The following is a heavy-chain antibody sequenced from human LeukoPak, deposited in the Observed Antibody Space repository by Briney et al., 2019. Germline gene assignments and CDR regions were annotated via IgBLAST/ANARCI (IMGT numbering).Heavy chain of an antibody. CDR3: AKIIGILTGYYVY. CDR1: GFTFSSYA. V-gene: IGHV3-23*01. J-gene: IGHJ4*02. CDR2: ISGSGGST. D-gene: IGHD3-9*01. Sequence: GGSLTLSCAASGFTFSSYAMSWVRQAPGKGLEWVSAISGSGGSTYYADSVKGRFTISRDNSKNTLYLQMNSLRAEDTAVYYCAKIIGILTGYYVYWGQGTLVTVSS.